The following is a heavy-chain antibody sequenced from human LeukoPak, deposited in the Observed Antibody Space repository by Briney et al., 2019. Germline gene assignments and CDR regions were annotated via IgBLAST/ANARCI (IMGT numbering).Heavy chain of an antibody. Sequence: SETLSLTCAVSGGSFISGGYYWSWIRQPPGKGLEWIGYIYNTGTTNYNPSLKSRVTISLDTSKNQFSLKLSSVTAADTAVYYCARDFSAAFDIWGQGTMVTVSS. CDR3: ARDFSAAFDI. CDR2: IYNTGTT. CDR1: GGSFISGGYY. J-gene: IGHJ3*02. D-gene: IGHD2/OR15-2a*01. V-gene: IGHV4-61*08.